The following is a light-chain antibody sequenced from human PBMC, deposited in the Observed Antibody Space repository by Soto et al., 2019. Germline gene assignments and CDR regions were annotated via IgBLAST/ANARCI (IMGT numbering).Light chain of an antibody. CDR2: GSF. V-gene: IGKV3-15*01. J-gene: IGKJ2*03. CDR1: QTVSSN. Sequence: EVVMTQSPATLSVSPGESATLSCRASQTVSSNLAWYQQKPGQAPRLLIDGSFTRATGVPARFSASRSGTEFTLPITSPQSEDFALYFCQQFNNLPYSFGQGTKLEIK. CDR3: QQFNNLPYS.